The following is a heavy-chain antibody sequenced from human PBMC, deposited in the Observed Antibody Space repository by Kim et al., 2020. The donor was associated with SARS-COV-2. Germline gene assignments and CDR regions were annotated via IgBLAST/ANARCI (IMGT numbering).Heavy chain of an antibody. Sequence: ASVKVSCKASGYTFTGYYMHWVRQAPGQGLEWMGWINPNSGGTNYAQKFQGRVTMTRDTSISTAYMELSRLRSDDTAVYYCARAGPRFRENYYYYGMDVWGQGTTVTVSS. CDR2: INPNSGGT. CDR1: GYTFTGYY. V-gene: IGHV1-2*02. CDR3: ARAGPRFRENYYYYGMDV. J-gene: IGHJ6*02.